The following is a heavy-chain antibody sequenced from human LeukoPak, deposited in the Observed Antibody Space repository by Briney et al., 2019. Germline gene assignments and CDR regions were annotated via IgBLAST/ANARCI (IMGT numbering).Heavy chain of an antibody. CDR2: ISAYNGNT. CDR3: AKASLFEQQLFN. J-gene: IGHJ4*02. Sequence: GASVKVSCKASGYTFTSYGISWVRQAPGQGLEWMGWISAYNGNTNYAQKLQGRVTMTTDTSTSTAYMELRSLRAEDTAVYYCAKASLFEQQLFNWGQGTLVTVSS. D-gene: IGHD6-13*01. V-gene: IGHV1-18*01. CDR1: GYTFTSYG.